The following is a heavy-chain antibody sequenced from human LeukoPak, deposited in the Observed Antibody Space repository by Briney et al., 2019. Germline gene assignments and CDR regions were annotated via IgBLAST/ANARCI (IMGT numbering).Heavy chain of an antibody. CDR1: GGSISSYY. CDR2: IYYSGST. D-gene: IGHD4-17*01. Sequence: SETLSLTCTVSGGSISSYYWSWIRQPPGKGLEWIGYIYYSGSTNYNPSLKSRVTISVDTPKNQFSLKLSSVTAADTAVYYCARRGYGDYAYYFDYWGQGTLVTVSS. J-gene: IGHJ4*02. CDR3: ARRGYGDYAYYFDY. V-gene: IGHV4-59*08.